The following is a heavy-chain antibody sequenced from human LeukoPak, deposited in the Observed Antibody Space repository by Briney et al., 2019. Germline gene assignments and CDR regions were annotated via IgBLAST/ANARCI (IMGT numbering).Heavy chain of an antibody. CDR3: ARDRAYCSSTSCYLNYYYGMDV. Sequence: GGSLRLSCAASGFTVSSNYMSWVRQAPGKGLEWVSGINWNGGSTGYADSVKGRFTISRDNAKNSLYLQMNSLRAEDTALYHCARDRAYCSSTSCYLNYYYGMDVWGQGTTVTVSS. D-gene: IGHD2-2*01. CDR1: GFTVSSNY. J-gene: IGHJ6*02. CDR2: INWNGGST. V-gene: IGHV3-20*01.